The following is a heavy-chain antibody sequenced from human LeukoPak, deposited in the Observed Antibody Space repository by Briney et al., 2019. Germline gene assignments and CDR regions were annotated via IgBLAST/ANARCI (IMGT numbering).Heavy chain of an antibody. CDR3: AKGSIGAYNWNAAVENYMDV. Sequence: PGGSLRLSCAASGFTFSIYAMHWVRQAPGKGLEWVAFIRYGGSNEYYADSVKGRFTISRDNSKNTLYLQMNSLRAEDTAVYYCAKGSIGAYNWNAAVENYMDVWGKGTTVTVSS. D-gene: IGHD1-20*01. CDR2: IRYGGSNE. CDR1: GFTFSIYA. V-gene: IGHV3-30*02. J-gene: IGHJ6*03.